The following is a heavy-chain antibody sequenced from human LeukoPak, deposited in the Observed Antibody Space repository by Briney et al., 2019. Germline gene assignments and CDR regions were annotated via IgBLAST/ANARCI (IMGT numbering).Heavy chain of an antibody. CDR2: IYTSGST. CDR3: ARDGRLSYYYGMDV. J-gene: IGHJ6*02. Sequence: DPSETLSLTCTVSGGSISSYYWSWIRQPAGKGLEWIGRIYTSGSTNYSPSLKSRVTMSVDTSKNQFSLKLSSVTAADTAVYYCARDGRLSYYYGMDVWGQGTTVTVSS. V-gene: IGHV4-4*07. D-gene: IGHD1-26*01. CDR1: GGSISSYY.